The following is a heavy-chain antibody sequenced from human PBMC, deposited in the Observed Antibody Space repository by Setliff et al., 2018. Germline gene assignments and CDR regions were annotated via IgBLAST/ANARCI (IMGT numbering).Heavy chain of an antibody. CDR2: IYIGGSA. Sequence: SETLSLTCTVSGGSISSYYWSWIRQPAGKGLEWIGHIYIGGSANYNPSLKSRVTMSIDTSKNQFSLKLYSVTAADMAVYYCAREQWLDPPGYYYMDVWGKGTTVTVSS. D-gene: IGHD6-19*01. V-gene: IGHV4-4*07. CDR1: GGSISSYY. CDR3: AREQWLDPPGYYYMDV. J-gene: IGHJ6*03.